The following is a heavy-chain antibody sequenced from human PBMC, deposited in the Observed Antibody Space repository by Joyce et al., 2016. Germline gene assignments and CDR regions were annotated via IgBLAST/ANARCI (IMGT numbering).Heavy chain of an antibody. CDR2: IYPGDADT. CDR3: ARPHYNGWAY. CDR1: GYNFTTYW. D-gene: IGHD5-24*01. J-gene: IGHJ4*02. V-gene: IGHV5-51*01. Sequence: EVQLVQSGPEVKKAGESLKISCKGSGYNFTTYWIGWVRQMPGKGLEWMGSIYPGDADTRYSPSFKGQVSISVDTSINTAYLRWSSLRASDTAKYYCARPHYNGWAYWGQGTLVTVSS.